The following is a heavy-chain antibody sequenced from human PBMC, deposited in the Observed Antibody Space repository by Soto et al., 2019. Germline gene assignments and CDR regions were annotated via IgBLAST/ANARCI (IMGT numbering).Heavy chain of an antibody. J-gene: IGHJ6*02. CDR1: DNTFTHYG. V-gene: IGHV1-18*01. D-gene: IGHD2-8*02. Sequence: ASVKVSCKSSDNTFTHYGINWVRQAPRQGLEWMGWISGYNGNTKYAQKFQDRVTMTADTSTRTAFMEVRSLTSDDTGVYFCAATGGNYFGLDVWGQGTTVTVSS. CDR2: ISGYNGNT. CDR3: AATGGNYFGLDV.